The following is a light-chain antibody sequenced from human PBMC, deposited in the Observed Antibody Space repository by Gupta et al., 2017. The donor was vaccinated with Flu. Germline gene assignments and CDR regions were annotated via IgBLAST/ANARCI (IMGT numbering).Light chain of an antibody. V-gene: IGKV1-12*01. CDR2: AAS. J-gene: IGKJ2*01. Sequence: DIQLTQSPSSVSASVGDGVTITCRASQGIGNWLAWYQQKPGKAPKLLIYAASSLHSEVPSRFSGSASGTDFTLTITILHPEDFATYFCQRANSFPFTFGQGTKLEIK. CDR1: QGIGNW. CDR3: QRANSFPFT.